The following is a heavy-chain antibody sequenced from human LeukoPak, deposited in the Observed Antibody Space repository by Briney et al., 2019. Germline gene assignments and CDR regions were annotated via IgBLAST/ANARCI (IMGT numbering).Heavy chain of an antibody. J-gene: IGHJ4*02. D-gene: IGHD2-2*01. CDR1: GGSISSGSYY. CDR3: ARQASHLGY. CDR2: IYTSGST. Sequence: SETLSLTCTVSGGSISSGSYYWSWIRQPAGKGLEWIGRIYTSGSTNYNPSLKSRVTISVDTSKNQFSLKLSSVTAADTAVYYCARQASHLGYWGQGTLVTVSS. V-gene: IGHV4-61*02.